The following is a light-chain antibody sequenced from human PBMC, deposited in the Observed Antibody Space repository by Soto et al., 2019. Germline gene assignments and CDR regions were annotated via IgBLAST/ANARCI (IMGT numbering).Light chain of an antibody. CDR2: GTS. J-gene: IGKJ5*01. V-gene: IGKV3-20*01. Sequence: EIVLTQSPGTLSLSPGERATLPCRASQSVSSSYLAWYQQKPGQAPRLLIYGTSSRATGIPGRFSGSGSGTDFTLTISRLEPEDFAVYYCQQYGNSPITFGQGTRLDIK. CDR3: QQYGNSPIT. CDR1: QSVSSSY.